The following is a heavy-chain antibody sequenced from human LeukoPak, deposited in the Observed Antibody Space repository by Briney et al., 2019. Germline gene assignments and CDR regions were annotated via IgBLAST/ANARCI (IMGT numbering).Heavy chain of an antibody. V-gene: IGHV4-59*01. J-gene: IGHJ5*02. D-gene: IGHD2-2*01. CDR3: ARAGPNIVVVPAAIAISSRNWFDP. CDR1: GGSISSYY. CDR2: IYYSGST. Sequence: SETLSLTCTVSGGSISSYYWSWIRQPPGKGLEWIGYIYYSGSTNYNPSLKSRVTISVDTSKNQFSLKLSSVTAADTAVYYCARAGPNIVVVPAAIAISSRNWFDPWGQGTLVTVSS.